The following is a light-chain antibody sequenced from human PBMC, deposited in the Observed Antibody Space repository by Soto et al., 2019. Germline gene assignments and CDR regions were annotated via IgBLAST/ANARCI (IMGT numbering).Light chain of an antibody. CDR3: QTWDSSTVV. Sequence: SYELTQPPSVSVSPGQTASITCSGDKLGDKYACWYQQKPGQSPVLVIYQDDKRPSGIPERFFGSNSGNTATLTISGTQAVDEADYYCQTWDSSTVVFGGGTQLTVL. J-gene: IGLJ2*01. V-gene: IGLV3-1*01. CDR2: QDD. CDR1: KLGDKY.